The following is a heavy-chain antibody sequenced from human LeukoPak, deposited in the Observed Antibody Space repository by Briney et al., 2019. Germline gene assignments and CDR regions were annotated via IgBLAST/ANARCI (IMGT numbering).Heavy chain of an antibody. V-gene: IGHV3-23*01. J-gene: IGHJ5*02. Sequence: QAGGSLRLSCAASGFTFSSYAMSWVRQAPGKGLEWVSAISGSGGSTYYADSVKGRFTISRDNSKNTLYLQMNSLRAEDTAVYYCAKGGTVWLMAVVVPAPFDPWGQGTLVTVSS. CDR2: ISGSGGST. CDR1: GFTFSSYA. D-gene: IGHD2-2*01. CDR3: AKGGTVWLMAVVVPAPFDP.